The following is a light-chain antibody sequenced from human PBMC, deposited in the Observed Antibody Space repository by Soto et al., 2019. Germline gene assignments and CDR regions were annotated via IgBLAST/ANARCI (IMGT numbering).Light chain of an antibody. Sequence: QSVLTQSPSASAPLGASVKLTCTLSSGYSSHAIAWHQQQPEKGPRYLMKVNSDGSHTKGDGIPDRFSGSSSGAERSLTISSLQSEDEADYYCQTWGTGFHVFGTGTKLTVL. CDR3: QTWGTGFHV. J-gene: IGLJ1*01. CDR1: SGYSSHA. V-gene: IGLV4-69*01. CDR2: VNSDGSH.